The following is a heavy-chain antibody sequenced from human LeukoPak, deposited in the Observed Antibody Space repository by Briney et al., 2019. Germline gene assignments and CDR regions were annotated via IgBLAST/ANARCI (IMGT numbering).Heavy chain of an antibody. Sequence: SETLSLTCTVCGGSFSGYYWSWIRQPPGKGLEWIGEINHSGSTNYNPSLKSRVTISVDTSKNQFSLKLSSVTPADTAVYYYARGGYYGSGNDFRFDPWGQGTLVTVSS. CDR3: ARGGYYGSGNDFRFDP. V-gene: IGHV4-34*01. CDR1: GGSFSGYY. D-gene: IGHD3-10*01. CDR2: INHSGST. J-gene: IGHJ5*02.